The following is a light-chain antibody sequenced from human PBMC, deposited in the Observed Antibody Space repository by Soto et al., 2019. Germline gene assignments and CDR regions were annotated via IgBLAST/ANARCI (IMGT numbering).Light chain of an antibody. J-gene: IGKJ5*01. Sequence: DLEMTQSPDSLAVSLGERATINCKSSQTVLDSSNNKDYLTWYQQKPGQPPKLLIYWASTREFGVPDRFSGSGSGTDFTLTISSLEPEDFAVYYCQQRSNWPPFTFGQGTRLEV. CDR1: QTVLDSSNNKDY. CDR3: QQRSNWPPFT. CDR2: WAS. V-gene: IGKV4-1*01.